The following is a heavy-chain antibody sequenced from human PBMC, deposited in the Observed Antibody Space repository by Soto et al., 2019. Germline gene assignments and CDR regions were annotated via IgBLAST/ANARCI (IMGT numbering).Heavy chain of an antibody. Sequence: SETLSLTCSVSGDSISNLDYFWAWIRQPPGQALEYIGYIYKSATTYYNPSFESRVASSVDTSKSQFSLNVTSVTAADTAVYFCARGRYCLTGRCFPNWFDSWGQGALVTVSS. CDR2: IYKSATT. J-gene: IGHJ5*01. V-gene: IGHV4-30-4*01. D-gene: IGHD7-27*01. CDR1: GDSISNLDYF. CDR3: ARGRYCLTGRCFPNWFDS.